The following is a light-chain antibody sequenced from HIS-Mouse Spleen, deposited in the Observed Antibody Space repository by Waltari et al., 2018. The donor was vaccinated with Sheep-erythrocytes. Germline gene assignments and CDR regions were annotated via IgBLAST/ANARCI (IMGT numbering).Light chain of an antibody. CDR2: EGS. Sequence: QSALTQPASVSGSPGQSITISCTGTSSDVGSYNLVSWYQQHPGKAPKPMIYEGSKRPSGVSNRFSCSKSGKTASLTSSGLQAEDEADYYCCSYAGSSTFHVVFGGGTKLTVL. V-gene: IGLV2-23*03. CDR3: CSYAGSSTFHVV. J-gene: IGLJ2*01. CDR1: SSDVGSYNL.